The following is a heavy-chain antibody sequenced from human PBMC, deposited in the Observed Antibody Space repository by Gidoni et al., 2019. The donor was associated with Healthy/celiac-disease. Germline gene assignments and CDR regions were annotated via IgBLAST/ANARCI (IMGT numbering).Heavy chain of an antibody. V-gene: IGHV3-30-3*01. Sequence: QVQLVESGGGVVQPGRSLRLSCAASGFPFSSYSMHWVRQAPGKGLEWVAVISYDGSNKYYADSVKGRFTISRDNSKNTLYLQMNSLRAEDTAVYYCARDPLCSGGSCARDAFDIWGQGTMVTVSS. CDR1: GFPFSSYS. CDR2: ISYDGSNK. D-gene: IGHD2-15*01. CDR3: ARDPLCSGGSCARDAFDI. J-gene: IGHJ3*02.